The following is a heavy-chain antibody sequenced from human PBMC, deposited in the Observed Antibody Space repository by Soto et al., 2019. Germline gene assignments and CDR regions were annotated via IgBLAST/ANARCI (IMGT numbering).Heavy chain of an antibody. CDR1: GGSISSYY. V-gene: IGHV4-59*01. D-gene: IGHD3-10*01. J-gene: IGHJ4*02. CDR2: IYYSGST. Sequence: PSETLSLTCTVSGGSISSYYWSWIRQPPGKGLEWIGYIYYSGSTNYNPSLKSRVTISVDTSKNQFSLKLSSVTAADTAVYYCARDGYGSDFDYWGQGTPVTVSS. CDR3: ARDGYGSDFDY.